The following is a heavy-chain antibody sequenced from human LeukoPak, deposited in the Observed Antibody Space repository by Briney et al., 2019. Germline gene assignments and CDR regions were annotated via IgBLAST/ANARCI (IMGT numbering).Heavy chain of an antibody. V-gene: IGHV3-30-3*01. CDR2: ISYDGSNK. CDR1: GFTFSSYA. Sequence: PGGSLRLSCAASGFTFSSYAMHWVRQAPGKGLEWVAVISYDGSNKYYADSVKGRFTVSRDNSKNTLYLQMNSLRAEDTAVYYCAREWGPTYYDFWSGYSHFDYWGQGTLVTVSS. CDR3: AREWGPTYYDFWSGYSHFDY. J-gene: IGHJ4*02. D-gene: IGHD3-3*01.